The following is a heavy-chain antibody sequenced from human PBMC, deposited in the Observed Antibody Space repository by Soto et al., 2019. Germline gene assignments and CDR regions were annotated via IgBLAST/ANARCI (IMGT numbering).Heavy chain of an antibody. Sequence: EVQLLESGGGLVQPGGSLRLSCAASGFTFSSYAMSWVRQAPGKGLEWVSAISGSGGSTYYADSVKGRFTISRDNSKNTLYLQMNSLRGEDTAVYYCAKSIIVLRVYATPNPFDYWGQGTLATVSS. CDR2: ISGSGGST. CDR1: GFTFSSYA. CDR3: AKSIIVLRVYATPNPFDY. D-gene: IGHD2-8*01. V-gene: IGHV3-23*01. J-gene: IGHJ4*02.